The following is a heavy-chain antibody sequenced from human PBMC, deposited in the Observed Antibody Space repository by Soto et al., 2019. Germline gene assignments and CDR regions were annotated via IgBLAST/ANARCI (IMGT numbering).Heavy chain of an antibody. CDR1: GGSFSGYY. Sequence: SETLSLTCAVYGGSFSGYYWRWIRQPPGKGLEWIGEINHSGSTNYNPSLKSRVTISENTSKNQFTLKLSAGTAADTAVYYCPRARPEFAAYYYGRDVWAQGTTVTVSS. V-gene: IGHV4-34*01. D-gene: IGHD6-25*01. CDR2: INHSGST. J-gene: IGHJ6*02. CDR3: PRARPEFAAYYYGRDV.